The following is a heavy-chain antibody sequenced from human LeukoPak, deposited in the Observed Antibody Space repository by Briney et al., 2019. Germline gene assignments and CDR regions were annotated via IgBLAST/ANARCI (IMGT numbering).Heavy chain of an antibody. D-gene: IGHD7-27*01. CDR2: ISSSSSYI. Sequence: GGSLRLSCAASGFTFSSYSMNWVRQAPGKGLEWVSSISSSSSYIYYADSVKCRFTISRDNAKSSLYLQMNSLRAEDTAVYYCASRTGDGYWGQGTLVTVPS. J-gene: IGHJ4*02. CDR3: ASRTGDGY. V-gene: IGHV3-21*01. CDR1: GFTFSSYS.